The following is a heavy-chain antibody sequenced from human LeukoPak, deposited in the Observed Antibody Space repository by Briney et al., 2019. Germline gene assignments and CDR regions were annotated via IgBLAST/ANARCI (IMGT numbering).Heavy chain of an antibody. D-gene: IGHD2-15*01. CDR2: INHSGST. J-gene: IGHJ4*02. V-gene: IGHV4-34*01. Sequence: SETLSLTCAVYGGSFGGYYWSWIRQPPGKGLEWIGEINHSGSTNYNPSLKSRVTISVDTSKNQFSLKLSSVTAADTAVYYCARRYCSGGSCYPLGFDYWGQGTLVTVSS. CDR1: GGSFGGYY. CDR3: ARRYCSGGSCYPLGFDY.